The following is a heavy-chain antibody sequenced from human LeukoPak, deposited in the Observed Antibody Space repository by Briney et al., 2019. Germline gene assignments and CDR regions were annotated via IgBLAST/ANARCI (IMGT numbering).Heavy chain of an antibody. J-gene: IGHJ4*02. D-gene: IGHD5-18*01. V-gene: IGHV3-66*01. Sequence: GGSLRLSCAASGFTLSSNYMSWVRQAPGKGLEWVSVIYSGGSTYYADSVKGRSTISRDNSKNTLYLQMNSLRAEDTAVYYCARGGGQLWLFFDYWGQGTLVTVSS. CDR1: GFTLSSNY. CDR2: IYSGGST. CDR3: ARGGGQLWLFFDY.